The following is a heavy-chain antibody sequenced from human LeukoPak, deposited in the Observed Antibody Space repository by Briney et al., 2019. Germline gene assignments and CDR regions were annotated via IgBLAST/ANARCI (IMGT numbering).Heavy chain of an antibody. CDR3: ARGGPNRSGWTLDY. J-gene: IGHJ4*02. Sequence: ASVKVSCKASGYTFISYYIHWVRQAPGLGLEWMGIINPNGGSTSYAQKFQGRVTMTRDTSTSTVYMEVSSLRSEDTAVYYCARGGPNRSGWTLDYWGPGTLVTVSS. CDR2: INPNGGST. D-gene: IGHD6-19*01. V-gene: IGHV1-46*01. CDR1: GYTFISYY.